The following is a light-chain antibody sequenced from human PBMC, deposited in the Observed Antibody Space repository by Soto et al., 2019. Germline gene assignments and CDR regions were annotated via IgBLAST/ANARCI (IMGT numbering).Light chain of an antibody. CDR1: QSISTY. CDR3: QQSYSIPTT. Sequence: DIQMTQPPSSLSASVGDRVTITCRASQSISTYLNWYQQKPGKAPKLLIYATSSLQSGVPSRFSGRGSGTDFTLTISSLQPEDFATYYCQQSYSIPTTFGQGTKVDIK. V-gene: IGKV1-39*01. CDR2: ATS. J-gene: IGKJ1*01.